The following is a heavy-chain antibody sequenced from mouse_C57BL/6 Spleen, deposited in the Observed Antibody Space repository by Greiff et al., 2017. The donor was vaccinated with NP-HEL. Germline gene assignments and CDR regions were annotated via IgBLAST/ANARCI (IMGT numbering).Heavy chain of an antibody. CDR2: INPCTGGT. J-gene: IGHJ2*01. Sequence: EVQLQESGPELVKPGASVKISCKASGYSFTGYYMNWVKQSPEKSLEWIGEINPCTGGTTYNQKFKAKATLTVDKSSSTAYMQLKSLTSEDSAVYYGARGVLSNRFDYWGQGTTLTVSS. CDR3: ARGVLSNRFDY. D-gene: IGHD2-5*01. V-gene: IGHV1-42*01. CDR1: GYSFTGYY.